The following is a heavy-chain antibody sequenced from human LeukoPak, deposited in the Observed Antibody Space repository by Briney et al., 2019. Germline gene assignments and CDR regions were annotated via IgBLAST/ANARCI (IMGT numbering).Heavy chain of an antibody. CDR1: GFTFSSYE. D-gene: IGHD3-3*01. CDR2: ISSSGSTI. J-gene: IGHJ4*02. CDR3: AREGENYDFWSGYYPFDY. Sequence: GGSLRLSCAASGFTFSSYEMNWVRQAPGKGLEWVSYISSSGSTIYYADSVKGRFTISRDNAKNSLYLQMNSLGAEDTAVYYCAREGENYDFWSGYYPFDYWGQGTLATVSS. V-gene: IGHV3-48*03.